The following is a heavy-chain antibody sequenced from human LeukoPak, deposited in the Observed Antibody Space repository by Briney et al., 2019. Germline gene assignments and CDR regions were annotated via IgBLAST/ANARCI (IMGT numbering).Heavy chain of an antibody. CDR1: GFTFSSYA. D-gene: IGHD1-26*01. J-gene: IGHJ4*02. CDR3: AKDLVGATGFDY. CDR2: ISGSGNST. V-gene: IGHV3-23*01. Sequence: GGSLRLSCAASGFTFSSYALNWVRQAPGKGLEWVSGISGSGNSTYYADSVKSRFTISRDNSKNTLYLQMNSLRAEDTAVYYCAKDLVGATGFDYWGQGTLVTVSS.